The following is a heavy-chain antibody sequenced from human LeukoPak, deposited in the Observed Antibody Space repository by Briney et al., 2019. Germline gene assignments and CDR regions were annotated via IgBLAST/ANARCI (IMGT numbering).Heavy chain of an antibody. D-gene: IGHD6-19*01. CDR1: GFTVSSNY. CDR3: ARDRHSSGWYDY. CDR2: IYSGGST. V-gene: IGHV3-53*01. Sequence: GGSLRLSCAASGFTVSSNYMSWVRQAPGKGLEWVSVIYSGGSTYYADSVKGRFTISRDNSKNTLYLQMNSLRAEDTAVYYCARDRHSSGWYDYWGQGTLVTVSS. J-gene: IGHJ4*02.